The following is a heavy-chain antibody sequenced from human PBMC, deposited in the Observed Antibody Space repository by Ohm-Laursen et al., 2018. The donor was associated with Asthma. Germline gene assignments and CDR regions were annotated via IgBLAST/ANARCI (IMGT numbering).Heavy chain of an antibody. Sequence: SETLSLTWTVSGGSISSGGYYWSWIRQHPGKGLEWIGYIYYSGGTNYNPSLKSRVTISVDTSKNQFSLKLSSVTAADTAVYYCASDSSGYYHFDYWGQGTLVTVSS. D-gene: IGHD3-22*01. CDR2: IYYSGGT. CDR1: GGSISSGGYY. V-gene: IGHV4-61*08. CDR3: ASDSSGYYHFDY. J-gene: IGHJ4*02.